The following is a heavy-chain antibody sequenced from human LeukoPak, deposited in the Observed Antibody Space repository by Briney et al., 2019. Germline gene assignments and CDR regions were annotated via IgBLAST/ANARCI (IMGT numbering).Heavy chain of an antibody. CDR2: IYSSGTT. J-gene: IGHJ4*02. V-gene: IGHV4-61*05. CDR3: ARQADSYGYEHDF. Sequence: KPSETLSLTCTVSGGSISSSSYYWSWIRQPPGKGLEWIGYIYSSGTTNYNPSLKSRVTISVDTSKNQFSLKLNSVTAADTAVYYRARQADSYGYEHDFWGQGTLVTVSS. D-gene: IGHD5-18*01. CDR1: GGSISSSSYY.